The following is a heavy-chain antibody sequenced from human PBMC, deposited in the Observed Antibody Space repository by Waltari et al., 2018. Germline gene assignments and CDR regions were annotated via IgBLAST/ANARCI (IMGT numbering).Heavy chain of an antibody. D-gene: IGHD7-27*01. J-gene: IGHJ4*02. V-gene: IGHV3-53*01. CDR3: ARMYIRLTGYDY. CDR2: IYSGGST. Sequence: EVQLVESGGGLIQPGGSLRLSCAASGFTVSSNYMSWVRQAPGKGLEWVSVIYSGGSTYYADSVKGRFTISRDNSKNTLYLLMNSLRAEDTAVYYCARMYIRLTGYDYWGQGTLVTVSS. CDR1: GFTVSSNY.